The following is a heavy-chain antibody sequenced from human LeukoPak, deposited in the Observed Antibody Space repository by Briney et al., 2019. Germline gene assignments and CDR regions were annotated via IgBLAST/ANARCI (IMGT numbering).Heavy chain of an antibody. CDR3: AKRRYDSSGHFDS. D-gene: IGHD3-22*01. Sequence: GGSLRLSCAASGFTFSSYAMSWVRQAPGKGLEWVSAISGSGGSTYYADSVKGRFTISKDNSKNTLYMRMSSLRAEDTALYYCAKRRYDSSGHFDSWGQGTLVTVSS. J-gene: IGHJ4*02. V-gene: IGHV3-23*01. CDR2: ISGSGGST. CDR1: GFTFSSYA.